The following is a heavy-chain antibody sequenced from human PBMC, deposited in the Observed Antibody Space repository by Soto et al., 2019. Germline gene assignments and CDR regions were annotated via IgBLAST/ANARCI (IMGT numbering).Heavy chain of an antibody. Sequence: GGSLRLSCAASGFTFSSYAMSWVRQAPGKGLEWVSAISGSGGSTYYADSVKGRFTISRDNSKNTLYLQMNSLRAEDTAVYYCAKTPRGYSSSWFLYFDYWGQGTLVTVSS. CDR1: GFTFSSYA. CDR3: AKTPRGYSSSWFLYFDY. D-gene: IGHD6-13*01. CDR2: ISGSGGST. J-gene: IGHJ4*02. V-gene: IGHV3-23*01.